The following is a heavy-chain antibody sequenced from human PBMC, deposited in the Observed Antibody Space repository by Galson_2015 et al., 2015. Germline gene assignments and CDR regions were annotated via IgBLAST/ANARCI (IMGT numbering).Heavy chain of an antibody. CDR1: GFTFDDYS. CDR3: ATAVEMASPDW. CDR2: ISGDGGST. J-gene: IGHJ4*02. V-gene: IGHV3-43*02. Sequence: SLQLSCAASGFTFDDYSMHWVRQAPGQGLEWVSLISGDGGSTYYADSVKGRFTISRDNSKNSLYLQMNSLRTEDTALYYCATAVEMASPDWWGQGTLVTVSS. D-gene: IGHD5-24*01.